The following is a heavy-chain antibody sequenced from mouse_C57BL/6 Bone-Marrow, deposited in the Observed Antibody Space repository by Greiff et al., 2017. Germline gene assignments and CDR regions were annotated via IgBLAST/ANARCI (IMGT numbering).Heavy chain of an antibody. V-gene: IGHV1-55*01. CDR3: ARSGPLGRSVDY. CDR1: GYTFTSYW. Sequence: VQLQQSGAELVKPGASVKMSCKASGYTFTSYWITWVKQRPGQGLEWIGDIYPTSGRTNYNEKFKSKAIRTVDTSSNTAYLQRSSLTSEDAAVFYCARSGPLGRSVDYWGQGTTLTVSS. J-gene: IGHJ2*01. D-gene: IGHD4-1*01. CDR2: IYPTSGRT.